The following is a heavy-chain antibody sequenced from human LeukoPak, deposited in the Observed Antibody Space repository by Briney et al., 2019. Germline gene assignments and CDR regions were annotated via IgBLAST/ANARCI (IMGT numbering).Heavy chain of an antibody. Sequence: PGGSLRLSCAASGFTFSSSAMSWVRQAPGKGLEWVSSISGSGSGGSTYYADSVKGRFTISRDNSKNTLYLQMNSLRVEDTAVYYCANDLGWIQLNLGRGQGTLVTVSS. CDR2: ISGSGSGGST. D-gene: IGHD5-18*01. V-gene: IGHV3-23*01. CDR3: ANDLGWIQLNLG. J-gene: IGHJ4*02. CDR1: GFTFSSSA.